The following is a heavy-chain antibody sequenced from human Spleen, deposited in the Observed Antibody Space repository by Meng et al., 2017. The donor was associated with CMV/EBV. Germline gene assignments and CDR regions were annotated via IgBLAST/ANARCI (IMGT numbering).Heavy chain of an antibody. CDR1: GYTFTGYY. CDR3: ARGLGYSSGSFSRRDGDYYFYGMVV. J-gene: IGHJ6*02. V-gene: IGHV1-2*02. D-gene: IGHD3-10*01. CDR2: INPNSGNT. Sequence: ASVKVSCKASGYTFTGYYMHWVRQAPGQGLEWMGWINPNSGNTNYAQKFQGRVTMTRDTSITAAYMEVKRLRPDDTAVYYCARGLGYSSGSFSRRDGDYYFYGMVVWGQGTTVTVSS.